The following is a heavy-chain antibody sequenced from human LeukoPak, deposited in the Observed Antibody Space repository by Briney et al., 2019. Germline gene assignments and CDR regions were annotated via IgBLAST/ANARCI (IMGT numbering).Heavy chain of an antibody. CDR2: IWYDGSNK. Sequence: PGGSLRLSCAASGFTFSSYGMHWVRQVPGKGLEWVAVIWYDGSNKYYADSVKGRFTISRDNSKNTLYLQMNSLRAEDTAVYYCARAHNYYDSSGYYLLDYWGQGTLVTVSS. CDR1: GFTFSSYG. CDR3: ARAHNYYDSSGYYLLDY. D-gene: IGHD3-22*01. V-gene: IGHV3-33*01. J-gene: IGHJ4*02.